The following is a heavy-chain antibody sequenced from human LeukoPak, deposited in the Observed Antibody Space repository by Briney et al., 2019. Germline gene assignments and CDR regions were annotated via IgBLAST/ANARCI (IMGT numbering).Heavy chain of an antibody. D-gene: IGHD1-1*01. CDR2: IGTASDT. J-gene: IGHJ6*03. Sequence: GGSLRLSCAASGFTFSSFDMHWVRQPTGQGLEWVSTIGTASDTYYPGSVEGRFTLSRDNAKNSLYLQMNSLTAGHTAVYYCARGPPRGKYYYMDVWGKGTTVTVSS. CDR3: ARGPPRGKYYYMDV. V-gene: IGHV3-13*01. CDR1: GFTFSSFD.